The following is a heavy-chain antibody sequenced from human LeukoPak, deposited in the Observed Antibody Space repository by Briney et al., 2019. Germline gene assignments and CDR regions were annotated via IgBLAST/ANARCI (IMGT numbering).Heavy chain of an antibody. CDR3: ARSLFEASVDY. D-gene: IGHD3-10*02. Sequence: PSETLSLTCTVSGGSISSGSYYWSWIRQPAGKGLEWIGRIYTSGSTNYNPSLKSRVTISVDTSKNQFSLKLSSVTAADTAVYYCARSLFEASVDYWGQGTLVTVSS. CDR2: IYTSGST. J-gene: IGHJ4*02. CDR1: GGSISSGSYY. V-gene: IGHV4-61*02.